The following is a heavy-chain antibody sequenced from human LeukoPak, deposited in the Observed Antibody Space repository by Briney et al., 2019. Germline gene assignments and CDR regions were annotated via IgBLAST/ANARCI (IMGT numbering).Heavy chain of an antibody. V-gene: IGHV3-30*04. CDR3: ARVSWPYYYYYYYMDV. CDR1: GFTFSSYA. J-gene: IGHJ6*03. CDR2: ISYDGSNK. Sequence: GGSLRLSCAASGFTFSSYAMHWVRQAPGKGLEWVAVISYDGSNKYYADSVKGRFTISRDNSKNTLYLQMNSLRAEDTAVYYCARVSWPYYYYYYYMDVWGKGTTVTVSS. D-gene: IGHD6-13*01.